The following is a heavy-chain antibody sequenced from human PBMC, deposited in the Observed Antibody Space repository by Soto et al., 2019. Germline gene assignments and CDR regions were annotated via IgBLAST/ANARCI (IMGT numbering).Heavy chain of an antibody. CDR3: ARAPAPLYSSSWYDFDY. CDR2: IYYSGST. D-gene: IGHD6-13*01. Sequence: PSETLSLTCTVSGGSISSYYWSWIRQPPGKGLEWIGYIYYSGSTNYNPSLKSRVTISVDTSKNQFSLKLSSVTAADTAVYYCARAPAPLYSSSWYDFDYWGQGTLVTVS. V-gene: IGHV4-59*01. J-gene: IGHJ4*02. CDR1: GGSISSYY.